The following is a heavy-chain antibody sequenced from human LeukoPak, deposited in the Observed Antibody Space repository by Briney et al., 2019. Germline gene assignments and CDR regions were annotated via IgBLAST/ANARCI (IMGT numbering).Heavy chain of an antibody. Sequence: SETLSLTCTVSGDSISSYYWTWIRQPPGKGLECIGYIYYTGSTNSNPSLKSRVTMSADTSKNQFSLNLTSVTASDTAVYYCAGHRSGSSLDYWGQGTLVTVSS. CDR1: GDSISSYY. CDR3: AGHRSGSSLDY. CDR2: IYYTGST. D-gene: IGHD6-13*01. J-gene: IGHJ4*02. V-gene: IGHV4-59*08.